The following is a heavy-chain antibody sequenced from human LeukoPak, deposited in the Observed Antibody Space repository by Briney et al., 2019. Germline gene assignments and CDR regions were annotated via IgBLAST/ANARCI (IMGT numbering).Heavy chain of an antibody. CDR1: GFTFSSYA. CDR3: AKGGYCSGGSCYSASGFDY. J-gene: IGHJ4*02. V-gene: IGHV3-23*01. CDR2: ISGSGGST. D-gene: IGHD2-15*01. Sequence: GGSLRLSCAASGFTFSSYAMSWVRQAPGKGQEWVSAISGSGGSTYYADSVKGRFTISRDNSKNTLYLQMNSLRAEDTAVYYCAKGGYCSGGSCYSASGFDYWGQGTLVTVSS.